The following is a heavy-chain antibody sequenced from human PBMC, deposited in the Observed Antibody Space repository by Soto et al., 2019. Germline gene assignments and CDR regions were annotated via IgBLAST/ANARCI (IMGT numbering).Heavy chain of an antibody. J-gene: IGHJ6*02. V-gene: IGHV3-30-3*01. Sequence: QVQLVESGGGVVQPGRSLRLSCAASGFTFSSYAMHWVRQAPGKGLEWVAVISYDGSNKYYADSVKGRFTISRDNSKNTRYLQMNSLRAEDTAVYYCARVQTDILTGYRLYYYYYGMDVWGQGTTVTVSS. CDR2: ISYDGSNK. CDR1: GFTFSSYA. CDR3: ARVQTDILTGYRLYYYYYGMDV. D-gene: IGHD3-9*01.